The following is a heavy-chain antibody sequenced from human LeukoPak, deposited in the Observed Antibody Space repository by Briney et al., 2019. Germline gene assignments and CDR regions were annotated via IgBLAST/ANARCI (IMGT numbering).Heavy chain of an antibody. V-gene: IGHV4-34*01. D-gene: IGHD6-19*01. Sequence: SETLSLTCTVSGGSISSYYWSWIRQPPGKGLEWIGEINHSGSTNYNPSLKSRVTISVDTSKNQFSLKLSSVTAADTAVYYCARGAGAVAGTGDYYYGMDVWGQGTTVTVSS. CDR1: GGSISSYY. CDR2: INHSGST. CDR3: ARGAGAVAGTGDYYYGMDV. J-gene: IGHJ6*02.